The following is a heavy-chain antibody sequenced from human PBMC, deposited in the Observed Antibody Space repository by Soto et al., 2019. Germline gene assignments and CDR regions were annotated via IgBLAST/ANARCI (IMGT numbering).Heavy chain of an antibody. V-gene: IGHV3-33*01. CDR1: GFTLSSYG. D-gene: IGHD2-15*01. J-gene: IGHJ6*02. CDR3: ARKGHCSGGSCYQYYYYGMDV. Sequence: GGSLRLSCAASGFTLSSYGMHWVRQAPGKGLEWVADIWYDGSNKYYADSVKGRFTISRDNSKNTLYLQMNSLRAEDTAVYYCARKGHCSGGSCYQYYYYGMDVWGQGTTVTVSS. CDR2: IWYDGSNK.